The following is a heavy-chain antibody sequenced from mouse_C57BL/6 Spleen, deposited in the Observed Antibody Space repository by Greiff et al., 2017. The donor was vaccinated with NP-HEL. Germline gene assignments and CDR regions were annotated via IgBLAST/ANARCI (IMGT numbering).Heavy chain of an antibody. J-gene: IGHJ3*01. CDR2: ISSGGDYI. CDR3: TRDGVLRSPFAY. V-gene: IGHV5-9-1*02. Sequence: VQLKQSGEGLVKPGGSLKLSCAASGFTFSSYAMSWVRQTPEKRLEWVAYISSGGDYIYYADTVKGRFTISRDNARNTLYLQMSSLKSEDTAMYYCTRDGVLRSPFAYWGQGTLVTVSA. D-gene: IGHD1-1*01. CDR1: GFTFSSYA.